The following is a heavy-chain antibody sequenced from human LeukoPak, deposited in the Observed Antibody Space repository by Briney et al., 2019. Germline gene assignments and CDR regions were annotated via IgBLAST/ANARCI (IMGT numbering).Heavy chain of an antibody. Sequence: GGSLRHSCAASGFTFSFYSMNWVRQAPGKGLEWISYISSSSSSIYADSVKGRFTVSRDNDKNSLYLQMNSLRDEDTAIYYCARDNNYAFEYWGEGTLVTVSS. V-gene: IGHV3-48*02. CDR2: ISSSSSSI. CDR3: ARDNNYAFEY. J-gene: IGHJ4*02. D-gene: IGHD1-1*01. CDR1: GFTFSFYS.